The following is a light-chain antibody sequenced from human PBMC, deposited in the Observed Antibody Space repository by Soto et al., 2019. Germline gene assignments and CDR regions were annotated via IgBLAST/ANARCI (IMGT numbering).Light chain of an antibody. Sequence: EIVLTQSPGTLSLSPGERATLSCRAGQSVSSSYLAWYQQKPGQAPRPLIYGASSRAIGIPDRFSGSGSGTDFTLTISRLEPEDCAVYYCQQYGSSPWTFGQGTKVEIK. J-gene: IGKJ1*01. CDR3: QQYGSSPWT. CDR2: GAS. CDR1: QSVSSSY. V-gene: IGKV3-20*01.